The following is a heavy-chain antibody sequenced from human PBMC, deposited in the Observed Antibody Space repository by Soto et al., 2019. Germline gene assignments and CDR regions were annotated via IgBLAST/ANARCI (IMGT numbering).Heavy chain of an antibody. D-gene: IGHD5-12*01. Sequence: VQLVQSGAEVKKPGASVKVSCRASGYTISSYDINRVRQAPGQGRAWMGWMSPGSGDTGYAPSFQGRVAMTRNISINTAYLELTSLTPADTGVYFCARDIMAPWGQGTLVHVSA. CDR3: ARDIMAP. V-gene: IGHV1-8*01. J-gene: IGHJ5*02. CDR1: GYTISSYD. CDR2: MSPGSGDT.